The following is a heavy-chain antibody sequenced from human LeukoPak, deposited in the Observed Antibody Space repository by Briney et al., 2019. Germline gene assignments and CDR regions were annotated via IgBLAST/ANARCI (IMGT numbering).Heavy chain of an antibody. CDR2: INPSGGST. CDR1: GYTFTSYY. D-gene: IGHD3-22*01. CDR3: ARDGTGYYDSSGYYYPGDGMDV. J-gene: IGHJ6*02. Sequence: ASVKASCKASGYTFTSYYMHWVRQAPGQGLEWMGIINPSGGSTSYAQKFQGRVTMTRDTSTSTVYMELSSLRSEDTAVYYCARDGTGYYDSSGYYYPGDGMDVWGQGTTVTVSS. V-gene: IGHV1-46*01.